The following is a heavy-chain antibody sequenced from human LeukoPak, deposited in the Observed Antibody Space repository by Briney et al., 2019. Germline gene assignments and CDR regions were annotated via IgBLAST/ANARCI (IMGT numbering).Heavy chain of an antibody. CDR1: GGSFSGYY. V-gene: IGHV4-34*01. CDR3: ARHVTTVANFDY. J-gene: IGHJ4*02. Sequence: SETLSLTCAVYGGSFSGYYWSWIRQPPGKGLEWIGEINHSGSTNYNPSLKSRVTISVDTSKNQFSLKLSSVTAADTAVYYCARHVTTVANFDYWGQGTLVTVSS. CDR2: INHSGST. D-gene: IGHD4-23*01.